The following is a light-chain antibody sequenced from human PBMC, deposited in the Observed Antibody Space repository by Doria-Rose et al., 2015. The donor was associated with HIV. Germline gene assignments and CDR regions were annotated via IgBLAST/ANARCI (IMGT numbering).Light chain of an antibody. CDR2: EDN. J-gene: IGLJ3*02. CDR3: QSYDSSTWV. V-gene: IGLV6-57*01. CDR1: SGSIASNY. Sequence: CTRSSGSIASNYVQWSQQRPGSSPTTVIYEDNQRPSGVPDRFSGSIDSSSNSASLTISGLKTEDEADYYCQSYDSSTWVFGGGTKLTV.